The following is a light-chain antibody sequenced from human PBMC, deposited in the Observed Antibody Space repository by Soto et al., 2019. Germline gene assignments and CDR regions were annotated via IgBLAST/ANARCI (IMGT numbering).Light chain of an antibody. CDR1: SANIGAGYD. CDR2: GNN. V-gene: IGLV1-40*01. J-gene: IGLJ2*01. Sequence: QSVLTQPPSVSGAPGQRVTISCTGSSANIGAGYDVHWYQQVPGTAPKLLIHGNNNRPSGVPGRFSGSKSGTSASLAIIGLQAEDEADYYCQSYDSSLSGGVFGGGTKLTVL. CDR3: QSYDSSLSGGV.